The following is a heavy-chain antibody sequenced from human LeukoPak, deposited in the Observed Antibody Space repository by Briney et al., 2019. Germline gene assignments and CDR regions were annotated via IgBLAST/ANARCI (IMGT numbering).Heavy chain of an antibody. J-gene: IGHJ3*02. D-gene: IGHD2-15*01. CDR3: ARVGYCSGGSCYPDGAFDI. CDR2: IIPIFGTA. V-gene: IGHV1-69*06. Sequence: EWMGGIIPIFGTANYAQKFQGRVTITADKSTSTAYMELSSLRSEDTAVYYCARVGYCSGGSCYPDGAFDIWGQGTMVTVSS.